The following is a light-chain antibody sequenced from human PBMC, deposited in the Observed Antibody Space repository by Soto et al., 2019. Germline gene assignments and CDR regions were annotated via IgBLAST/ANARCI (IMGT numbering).Light chain of an antibody. CDR3: QQYYTSPTWT. J-gene: IGKJ1*01. CDR1: QTILYSSNNKNY. Sequence: DIVMTQSPDSLAVSLGGRATINCKSSQTILYSSNNKNYLAWFQQKPGQPPKLLIYWASTRESGVPDRFSGSGSETDFTLTISSLQAEDVAIYYCQQYYTSPTWTFGQGTKVEIK. CDR2: WAS. V-gene: IGKV4-1*01.